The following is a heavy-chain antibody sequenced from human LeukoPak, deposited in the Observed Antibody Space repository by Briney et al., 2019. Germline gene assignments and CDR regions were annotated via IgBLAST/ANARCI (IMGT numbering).Heavy chain of an antibody. J-gene: IGHJ4*02. CDR3: VKEIH. CDR1: GFTFSSYG. CDR2: NGFNGRDV. Sequence: SGGSLRLSCAASGFTFSSYGMNWVRQAPGKGLEWIGFNGFNGRDVYYADSVKGRFTLSRDNAEKTLYLEMTSLRAEDTAVYYCVKEIHWGQGTLVIVSS. V-gene: IGHV3-30*02.